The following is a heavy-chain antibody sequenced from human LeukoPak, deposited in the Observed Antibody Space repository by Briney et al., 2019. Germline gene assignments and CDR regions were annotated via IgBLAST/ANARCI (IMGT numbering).Heavy chain of an antibody. D-gene: IGHD1-26*01. Sequence: SVKVSCKTSGGTFSNYEISWVRQAPGQGLEWMGGIIPIFGTANYAQKFQGRVTITTDESTSTAYMELSSLRSEDTAVYYCARFPSRATPTVFDPWGQGTLVTVSS. V-gene: IGHV1-69*05. CDR3: ARFPSRATPTVFDP. CDR2: IIPIFGTA. CDR1: GGTFSNYE. J-gene: IGHJ5*02.